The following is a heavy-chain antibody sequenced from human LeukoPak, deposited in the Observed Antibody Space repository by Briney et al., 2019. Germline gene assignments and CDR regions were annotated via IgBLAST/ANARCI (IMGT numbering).Heavy chain of an antibody. CDR2: IWYDGSKK. D-gene: IGHD1-26*01. J-gene: IGHJ4*02. CDR1: GFTFSSYG. Sequence: PGGSLRLSCAASGFTFSSYGMHWVRQAPGKGLEWVAVIWYDGSKKYYADSVKGRFTISRENAKNSLYLQMNNLRAEDTAVYYCARDYYENIAHSHMLPFWGQGTLVTVSS. V-gene: IGHV3-33*01. CDR3: ARDYYENIAHSHMLPF.